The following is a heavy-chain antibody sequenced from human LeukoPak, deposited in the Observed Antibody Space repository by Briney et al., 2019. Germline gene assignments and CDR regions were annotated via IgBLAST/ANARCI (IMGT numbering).Heavy chain of an antibody. CDR1: GGSISSGDYY. D-gene: IGHD3-3*01. CDR3: ARLTIFGVLTINWFDP. Sequence: PSQTLSLTCTVSGGSISSGDYYWSWIRQPPGKGLEWIGSTLYTGTTHYNPSFKSRATLSVDTSKKQVSLRLTSVTAADTAVYYCARLTIFGVLTINWFDPWGQGTLVTVSS. J-gene: IGHJ5*02. V-gene: IGHV4-39*07. CDR2: TLYTGTT.